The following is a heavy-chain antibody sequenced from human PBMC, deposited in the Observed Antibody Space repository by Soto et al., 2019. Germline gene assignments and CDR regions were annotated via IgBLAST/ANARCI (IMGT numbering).Heavy chain of an antibody. CDR3: ARKGIAVARAFDY. Sequence: SVKVSCKASGGTFSSYAISWVRQAPGQGLEWMGGIIPIFGTANYAQKFQGRVTITADKSTSTAYMELNSLRSEDTAVYYCARKGIAVARAFDYWGQGTLVTVSS. D-gene: IGHD6-19*01. V-gene: IGHV1-69*06. CDR1: GGTFSSYA. CDR2: IIPIFGTA. J-gene: IGHJ4*02.